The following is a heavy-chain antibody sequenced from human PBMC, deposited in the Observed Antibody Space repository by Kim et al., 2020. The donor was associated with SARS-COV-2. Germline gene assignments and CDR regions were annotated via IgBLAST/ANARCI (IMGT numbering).Heavy chain of an antibody. D-gene: IGHD3-10*01. V-gene: IGHV3-9*01. CDR2: ITWNSDKI. CDR1: GFTFGDYA. Sequence: GGSLRLSCAGSGFTFGDYAMHWVRQAPGKGLERVSGITWNSDKIAYGDSVRGRFTVSRDNANNSLYLQMNSLRIEDTAFYYCAKAEAWSFGSGTYFDTWGQGDLVTVSS. CDR3: AKAEAWSFGSGTYFDT. J-gene: IGHJ4*02.